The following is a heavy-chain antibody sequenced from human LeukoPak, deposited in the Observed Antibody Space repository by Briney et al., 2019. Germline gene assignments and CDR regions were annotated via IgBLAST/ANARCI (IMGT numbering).Heavy chain of an antibody. D-gene: IGHD2-2*01. V-gene: IGHV4-34*01. J-gene: IGHJ6*02. CDR1: GGSFSAYY. Sequence: SETLSLTCAVYGGSFSAYYWSWIRQPPGKGLEWIGEVNHSGSTNYNPSLKSRVTISADTSKNQFSLKLSSVTAADTAVYYCARGPSCSSASCYGQYYYYYGMDVWGQGTTVTVSS. CDR2: VNHSGST. CDR3: ARGPSCSSASCYGQYYYYYGMDV.